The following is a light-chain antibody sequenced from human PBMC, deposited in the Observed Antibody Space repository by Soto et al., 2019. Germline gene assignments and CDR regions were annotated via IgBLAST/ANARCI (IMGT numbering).Light chain of an antibody. CDR1: SGSVSTSYY. Sequence: QTVATQEPSFSVSPGRTVTLTCGLSSGSVSTSYYPSWYQQTPGQAPRTLIYSTNTRSSGVPDRFSGSILGNKAALTITGAQADDESDYYCVLYMGSGIWVFGGGTKLTVL. V-gene: IGLV8-61*01. CDR2: STN. J-gene: IGLJ3*02. CDR3: VLYMGSGIWV.